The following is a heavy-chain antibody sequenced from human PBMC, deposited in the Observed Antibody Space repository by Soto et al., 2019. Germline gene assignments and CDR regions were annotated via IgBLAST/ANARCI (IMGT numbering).Heavy chain of an antibody. CDR1: GFTFSGYW. CDR2: IKDDGSKT. V-gene: IGHV3-7*01. D-gene: IGHD6-19*01. J-gene: IGHJ4*02. Sequence: EVKLEESGGGLVQTGGSLRLSCAVSGFTFSGYWMRWVRQSPGRGLEGVANIKDDGSKTYYVGSVRGRFTISRDNGQNSLYLHMNSLRVENTAVYDCATAVRGSAWSYWGQGTLVTVSS. CDR3: ATAVRGSAWSY.